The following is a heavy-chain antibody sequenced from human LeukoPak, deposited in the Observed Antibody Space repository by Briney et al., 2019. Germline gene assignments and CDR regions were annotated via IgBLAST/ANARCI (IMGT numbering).Heavy chain of an antibody. CDR2: IWYDGSNK. V-gene: IGHV3-33*01. CDR3: VLCHGDYSPPTYYFDY. Sequence: GGSLRLSCAASGFTFSSYGMHWVRQAPGKGLEWVAVIWYDGSNKYYADSVKGRFTISRDNSKNTLYLQMNSLRAEDTAVYYCVLCHGDYSPPTYYFDYWGQGTLVTVSS. J-gene: IGHJ4*02. CDR1: GFTFSSYG. D-gene: IGHD4-17*01.